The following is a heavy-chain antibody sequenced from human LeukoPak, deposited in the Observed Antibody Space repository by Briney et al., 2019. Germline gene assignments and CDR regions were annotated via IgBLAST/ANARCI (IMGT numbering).Heavy chain of an antibody. CDR1: GFTFSAYE. CDR3: ARGGTYLFY. CDR2: ISSSGDAI. J-gene: IGHJ4*02. D-gene: IGHD1-26*01. Sequence: SGGSLRLSCAASGFTFSAYEMNWVRQAPGKGLEWVSYISSSGDAIYYADSVKGRFTISRDNAKNSLSLQMNSLRAEDTALYYCARGGTYLFYCGQGTLVTVSS. V-gene: IGHV3-48*03.